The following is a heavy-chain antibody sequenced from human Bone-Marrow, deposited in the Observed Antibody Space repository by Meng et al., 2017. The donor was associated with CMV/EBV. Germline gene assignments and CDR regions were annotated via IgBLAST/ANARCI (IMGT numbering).Heavy chain of an antibody. D-gene: IGHD1-26*01. CDR1: GASISSYY. CDR3: ARGGGRSDY. V-gene: IGHV4-59*01. CDR2: IYYSGST. Sequence: GSLRLSCTVSGASISSYYWSWIRQPPGKGLEWIGYIYYSGSTNYNPSLKSRVTISVDTSKNQFSLRLTSVTAADTAVYYCARGGGRSDYWGQGMLVTVSS. J-gene: IGHJ4*02.